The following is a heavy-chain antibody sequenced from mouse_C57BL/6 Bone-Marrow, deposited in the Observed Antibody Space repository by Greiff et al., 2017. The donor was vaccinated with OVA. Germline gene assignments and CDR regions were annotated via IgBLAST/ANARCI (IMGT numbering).Heavy chain of an antibody. D-gene: IGHD2-4*01. CDR3: ARNSPIYYDYDEVYYAMDY. CDR1: GFSLTSYG. Sequence: QVQLKESGPGLVQPSQSLSITCTVSGFSLTSYGVHWVRQSPGKGLEWLGVIWSGGSTDYNAAFISRLSISKDNSKSQVFFKMNSLQADDTAIYYCARNSPIYYDYDEVYYAMDYWGQGTSVTVSS. CDR2: IWSGGST. J-gene: IGHJ4*01. V-gene: IGHV2-2*01.